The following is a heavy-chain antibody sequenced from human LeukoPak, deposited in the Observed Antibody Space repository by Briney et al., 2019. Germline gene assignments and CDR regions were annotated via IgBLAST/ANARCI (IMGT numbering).Heavy chain of an antibody. Sequence: PGGSLRLSCAASGFTFRSHWMSWVRQAPGKGLELVANINQNGSEKYYVDSVKGRITISRDNAKNSLFLQMNSLRAEDTATYYCARDHVVDGLVFDYWGQGTLVTVSS. J-gene: IGHJ4*02. CDR1: GFTFRSHW. CDR3: ARDHVVDGLVFDY. D-gene: IGHD2-15*01. V-gene: IGHV3-7*01. CDR2: INQNGSEK.